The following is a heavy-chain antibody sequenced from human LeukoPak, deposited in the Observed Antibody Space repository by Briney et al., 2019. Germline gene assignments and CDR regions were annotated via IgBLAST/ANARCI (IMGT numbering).Heavy chain of an antibody. CDR1: GFTFSSYG. CDR3: ARDRAIAVAGIIDY. J-gene: IGHJ4*02. CDR2: IWYGGSNK. D-gene: IGHD6-19*01. V-gene: IGHV3-33*08. Sequence: GGSLRLSCAASGFTFSSYGMHWVRQAPGKGLEWVAVIWYGGSNKYYADSVKGRFTISRDNSKNTLYLQMNSLRAEDTAVYYCARDRAIAVAGIIDYWGQGTLVTVSS.